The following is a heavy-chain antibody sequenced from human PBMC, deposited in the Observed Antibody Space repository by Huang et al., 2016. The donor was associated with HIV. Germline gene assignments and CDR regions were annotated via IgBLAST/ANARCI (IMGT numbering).Heavy chain of an antibody. J-gene: IGHJ3*02. V-gene: IGHV3-53*01. D-gene: IGHD2-21*02. Sequence: EVQLVESGGGLIQPGGSLRLSCAVSVFTVSSNYMSWVRQAPGTGMGWVAMSTNDGKTYYADSGKGRFAISRDNFKNTLYLQMNSLRAEDTAVYYCAREFCGGDCFRSRDAFDIWGQGTMVTVAS. CDR2: STNDGKT. CDR3: AREFCGGDCFRSRDAFDI. CDR1: VFTVSSNY.